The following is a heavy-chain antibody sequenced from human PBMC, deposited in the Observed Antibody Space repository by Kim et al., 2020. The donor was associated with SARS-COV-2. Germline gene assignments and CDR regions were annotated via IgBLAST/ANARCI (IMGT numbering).Heavy chain of an antibody. CDR1: GYTFTSYY. Sequence: ASVKVSCKASGYTFTSYYMHWVRQAPGQGLEWMGIINPSGGSTSYAQKFQGRVTMTRDTSTSTVYMELSSLRSEDTAVYYCARGGGRLWFGENNQNGGFDYWGQGTLVTVSS. CDR3: ARGGGRLWFGENNQNGGFDY. CDR2: INPSGGST. J-gene: IGHJ4*02. D-gene: IGHD3-10*01. V-gene: IGHV1-46*01.